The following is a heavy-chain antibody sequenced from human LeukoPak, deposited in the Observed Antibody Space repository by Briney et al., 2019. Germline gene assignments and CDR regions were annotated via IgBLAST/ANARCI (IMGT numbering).Heavy chain of an antibody. V-gene: IGHV3-15*01. D-gene: IGHD2-15*01. CDR1: GFTFSNAW. Sequence: PGGSLRLSCAASGFTFSNAWMSWVRQAPGKGLEWVGRIKSKTDGGTTDYAAPVKGRFTISRDDSKNTLYLQMNSLKTEDTAVYYCARGYCTGGSCYLGDFWGQGTLVTVSS. CDR2: IKSKTDGGTT. J-gene: IGHJ4*02. CDR3: ARGYCTGGSCYLGDF.